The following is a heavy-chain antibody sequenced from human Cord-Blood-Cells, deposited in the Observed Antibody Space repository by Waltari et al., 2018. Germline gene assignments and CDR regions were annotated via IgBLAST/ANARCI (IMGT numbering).Heavy chain of an antibody. CDR3: ARVGIVGATGDFDY. CDR1: GGSFSGYY. V-gene: IGHV4-34*01. CDR2: INHSGRT. D-gene: IGHD1-26*01. J-gene: IGHJ4*02. Sequence: QVQLQQWGAGLLKPSETLSLTCAVYGGSFSGYYWSWIRQPPGKGLEWDWEINHSGRTNDAPPLKGRVTISVDTSKKQFSLKLSSVTAAETAVYYCARVGIVGATGDFDYWGQGTLVTVSS.